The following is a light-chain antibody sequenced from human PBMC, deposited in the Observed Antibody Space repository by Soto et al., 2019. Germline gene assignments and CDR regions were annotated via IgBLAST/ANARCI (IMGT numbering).Light chain of an antibody. CDR1: SSDVGGYNY. Sequence: QSALTQPASVSGSPGQSITISCTGTSSDVGGYNYVSWYQQHPGKAPKLMIYDVSNRPSGVSNRFSGSKSGNTASLTISGLQAEDEDYYYCSSYTSSSTVVFGGGTKLTV. CDR3: SSYTSSSTVV. J-gene: IGLJ2*01. CDR2: DVS. V-gene: IGLV2-14*01.